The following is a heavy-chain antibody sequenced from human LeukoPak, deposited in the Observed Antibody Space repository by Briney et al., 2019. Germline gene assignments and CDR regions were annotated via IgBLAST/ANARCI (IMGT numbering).Heavy chain of an antibody. J-gene: IGHJ4*02. Sequence: GGSLRLSCAASGFTFSSYWMSWVRQAPGKGLEWVANIKQDGSEKYYVDSVKGRFTISRDNAKKSLYLQMNSLRAEDTAVYYCARVAYDYIWGSYRYWGQGTLVTVSS. D-gene: IGHD3-16*02. CDR1: GFTFSSYW. CDR2: IKQDGSEK. CDR3: ARVAYDYIWGSYRY. V-gene: IGHV3-7*03.